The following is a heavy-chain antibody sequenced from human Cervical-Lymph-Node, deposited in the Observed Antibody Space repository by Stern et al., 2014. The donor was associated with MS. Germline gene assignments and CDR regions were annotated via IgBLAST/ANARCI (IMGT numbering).Heavy chain of an antibody. J-gene: IGHJ5*02. CDR3: ARTRYSSSWYTFDP. V-gene: IGHV5-51*03. CDR1: GYTFTSYW. D-gene: IGHD6-13*01. CDR2: VDTGDSDT. Sequence: VQLVESGAEVKKPGESLKISCTGSGYTFTSYWIAWVRHMPGQGLEWMGIVDTGDSDTRYSPSFQGQVSISADKSTSTAYLQWSSLKASDTAMYYCARTRYSSSWYTFDPWGQGTLVTVSS.